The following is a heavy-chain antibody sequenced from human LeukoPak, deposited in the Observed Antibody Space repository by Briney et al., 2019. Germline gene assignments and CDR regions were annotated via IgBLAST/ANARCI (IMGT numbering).Heavy chain of an antibody. J-gene: IGHJ4*02. V-gene: IGHV4-59*01. CDR1: GGSISSYY. Sequence: SETLSLTCTVSGGSISSYYWSWIRQPPGKGLEWIGYIYYSGSTNYNPSLKSRVSISVDTSNNQFSLKLSSVTAADTAVYYCARDAGDYFGLGSRFDFWGQGTLVAVSP. D-gene: IGHD3-10*01. CDR3: ARDAGDYFGLGSRFDF. CDR2: IYYSGST.